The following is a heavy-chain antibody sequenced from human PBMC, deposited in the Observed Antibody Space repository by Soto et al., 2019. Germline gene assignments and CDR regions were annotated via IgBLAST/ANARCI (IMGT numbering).Heavy chain of an antibody. CDR1: GGTFSSYA. CDR2: IIPIFGTA. Sequence: QVQLVQSGAEVKKPGSSVKVSCKASGGTFSSYAISWVRQAPGQGLEWIGGIIPIFGTANYAQKFQGRVTITADESTSTAYMELSSLRSEDTAVYYCARDRGYYGSGSYYPYYYYGMDVWGQGTTVTVSS. J-gene: IGHJ6*02. CDR3: ARDRGYYGSGSYYPYYYYGMDV. V-gene: IGHV1-69*01. D-gene: IGHD3-10*01.